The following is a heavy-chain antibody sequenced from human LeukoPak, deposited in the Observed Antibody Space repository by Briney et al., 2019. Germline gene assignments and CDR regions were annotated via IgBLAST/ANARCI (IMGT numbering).Heavy chain of an antibody. CDR2: IRYDGSYK. J-gene: IGHJ6*03. Sequence: PGGSLRLSCAASGFTFTNYAMHWVRQAPGKGLEWVAFIRYDGSYKYHADSVKGRFTISRDNSKNTLYLQMNSLRAEDTAVYYCAKLSNNYMDVWGKGTTVTVSS. CDR3: AKLSNNYMDV. CDR1: GFTFTNYA. V-gene: IGHV3-30*02.